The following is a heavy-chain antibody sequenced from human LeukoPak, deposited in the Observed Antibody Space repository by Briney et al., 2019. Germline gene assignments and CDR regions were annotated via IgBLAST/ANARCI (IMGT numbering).Heavy chain of an antibody. J-gene: IGHJ4*02. V-gene: IGHV4-59*01. CDR3: ARTSIVGASDY. D-gene: IGHD1-26*01. Sequence: PSETLSLTCTVSGGSISSYYWSWIRQPPGKGLEWIGYIYYSGSTNYNPSLKSRVTISVGTSKNQFSLKLSSVTAADTAVYYCARTSIVGASDYWGQGTLVTVSS. CDR2: IYYSGST. CDR1: GGSISSYY.